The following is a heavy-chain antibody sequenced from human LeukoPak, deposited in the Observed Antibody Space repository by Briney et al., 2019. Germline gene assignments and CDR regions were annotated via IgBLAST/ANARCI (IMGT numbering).Heavy chain of an antibody. Sequence: PSETLSLTCTVSGASISTHYWTWIRQSPGKRLEWIGYVFYSGTTSYSPSLNSRVTIPIDTSKNQFSLKLSSVTAADTAVYFCARHVGFFDAFDIWGQGTMVTVSS. CDR1: GASISTHY. V-gene: IGHV4-59*08. CDR3: ARHVGFFDAFDI. J-gene: IGHJ3*02. D-gene: IGHD3-3*01. CDR2: VFYSGTT.